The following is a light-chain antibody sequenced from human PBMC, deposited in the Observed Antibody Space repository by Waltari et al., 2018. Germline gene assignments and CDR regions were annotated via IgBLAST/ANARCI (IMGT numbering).Light chain of an antibody. CDR1: QSVSSY. Sequence: EIVLTQSPATLSLSPGERATLSCRASQSVSSYLAWYQQKPGQAPRLLIYDASNRAPAIPARCSGSGSGTDFTLTISSLEPEDFAVYYCQQRSNWPAFGGGTKVEIK. CDR2: DAS. CDR3: QQRSNWPA. V-gene: IGKV3-11*01. J-gene: IGKJ4*01.